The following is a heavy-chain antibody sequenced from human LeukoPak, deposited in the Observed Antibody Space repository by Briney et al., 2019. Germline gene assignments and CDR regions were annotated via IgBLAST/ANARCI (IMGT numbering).Heavy chain of an antibody. Sequence: PGGSLRLSCAASAFTISASGMSWVRQTSGKGLEWISYISSSGTIIYYADSVKGRFTISRDSAKNSPFLQMNSLRAEDTAVYYCARDSRSHCSSTACYGPYFDYWGQGTLVTVSS. CDR1: AFTISASG. CDR3: ARDSRSHCSSTACYGPYFDY. V-gene: IGHV3-48*01. CDR2: ISSSGTII. D-gene: IGHD2-2*01. J-gene: IGHJ4*02.